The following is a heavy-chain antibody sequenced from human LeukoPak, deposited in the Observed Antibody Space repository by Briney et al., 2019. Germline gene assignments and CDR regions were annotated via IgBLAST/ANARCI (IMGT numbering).Heavy chain of an antibody. D-gene: IGHD3-22*01. J-gene: IGHJ3*02. CDR3: ARDHGSGYHDAFDI. V-gene: IGHV1-69*13. Sequence: SVKVSCKASGYTFTSYDINWVRQAPGQGLEWMGGIIPIFGTANYAQKFQGRVTITADESTSTAYMELSSLRSEDTAVCYCARDHGSGYHDAFDIWGQGTMVTVSS. CDR1: GYTFTSYD. CDR2: IIPIFGTA.